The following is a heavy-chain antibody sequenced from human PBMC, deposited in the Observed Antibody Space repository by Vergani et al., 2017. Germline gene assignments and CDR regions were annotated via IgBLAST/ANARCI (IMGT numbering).Heavy chain of an antibody. CDR2: IHTGGST. Sequence: QVKLQESGPGLLKPSQTLSLTCTVSGESIRSGSHYWSWIRQPAGKGPEWIGHIHTGGSTDLNPSFKSRVSISVDTSKNQFSLKLSSVTAADTAVYYCARLSVADNWFDPWGQGTLVTVSS. D-gene: IGHD6-19*01. V-gene: IGHV4-61*02. J-gene: IGHJ5*02. CDR3: ARLSVADNWFDP. CDR1: GESIRSGSHY.